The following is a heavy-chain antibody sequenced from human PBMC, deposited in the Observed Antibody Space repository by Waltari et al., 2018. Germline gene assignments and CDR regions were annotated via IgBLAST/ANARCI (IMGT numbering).Heavy chain of an antibody. CDR2: SRVDERDK. V-gene: IGHV3-30*02. D-gene: IGHD2-8*01. CDR3: ASEGLRPNTEDYRGNGAYDF. J-gene: IGHJ3*01. CDR1: GLDFKIYN. Sequence: QVQLVESGGGVVQTGESLRLSCTGSGLDFKIYNMHWIRKTPGRGLEWVAFSRVDERDKQICGLLRGRFLIPSEHPKDTLYLDMDSLRTDRPAVYYCASEGLRPNTEDYRGNGAYDFWGRGTKVTVSS.